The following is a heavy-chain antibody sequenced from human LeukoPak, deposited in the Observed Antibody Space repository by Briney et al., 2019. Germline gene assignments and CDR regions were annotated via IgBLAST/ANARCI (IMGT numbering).Heavy chain of an antibody. V-gene: IGHV4-34*01. D-gene: IGHD3-22*01. Sequence: SETLSLTCAVYGGSFSGYYWSWIRQPPGKGLEWIGEINHSGSTNYNPSLKSRVTISVDPSKNQFSLKLSSVTAADTAVYYCARAQSTPYGGYYDSSGLYYFDYWGQGTLVTVSS. CDR1: GGSFSGYY. CDR3: ARAQSTPYGGYYDSSGLYYFDY. J-gene: IGHJ4*02. CDR2: INHSGST.